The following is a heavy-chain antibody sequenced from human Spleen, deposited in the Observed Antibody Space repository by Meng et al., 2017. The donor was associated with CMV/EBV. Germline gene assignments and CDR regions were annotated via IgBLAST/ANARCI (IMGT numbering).Heavy chain of an antibody. J-gene: IGHJ6*02. Sequence: GESLKISCAASGFTFSSYWMSWIRQPPGKGLEWVANIKQDGSEKYYVDSVKGRFTISRDNAKNSLYLQMNSLRAEDTAVYYCARDSPSSSWHPYYYYGMDVWGQGTTVTVSS. CDR3: ARDSPSSSWHPYYYYGMDV. D-gene: IGHD6-13*01. V-gene: IGHV3-7*01. CDR1: GFTFSSYW. CDR2: IKQDGSEK.